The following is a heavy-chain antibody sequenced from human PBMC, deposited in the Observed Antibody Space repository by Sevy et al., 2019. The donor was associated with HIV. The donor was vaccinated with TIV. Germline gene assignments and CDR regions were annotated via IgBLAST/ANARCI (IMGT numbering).Heavy chain of an antibody. J-gene: IGHJ3*02. Sequence: GGSLRLSCAASGFSVSNSYMSWVRQAPGKGLQWVSVIYSGDSTYYTDSVKGRFTISRDNSKNTLHLQMNSLRAEDTAVYYCARLSVYYYDSSGYYTTGHAFDIWGQGTMVTVSS. CDR3: ARLSVYYYDSSGYYTTGHAFDI. D-gene: IGHD3-22*01. CDR2: IYSGDST. V-gene: IGHV3-53*01. CDR1: GFSVSNSY.